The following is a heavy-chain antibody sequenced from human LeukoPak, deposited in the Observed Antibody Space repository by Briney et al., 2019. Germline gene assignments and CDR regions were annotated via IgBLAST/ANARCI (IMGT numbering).Heavy chain of an antibody. CDR2: IYTSGST. CDR3: ARARYSSGWTPHY. V-gene: IGHV4-61*02. D-gene: IGHD6-19*01. Sequence: SETLPLTCTVSGGSISSGSYYWSWIRQPAGKGLEWIGRIYTSGSTNYNPSLKSRVTISVDTSKNQFSLKLSSVTAADTAVYYCARARYSSGWTPHYWGQGTLVTVSS. CDR1: GGSISSGSYY. J-gene: IGHJ4*02.